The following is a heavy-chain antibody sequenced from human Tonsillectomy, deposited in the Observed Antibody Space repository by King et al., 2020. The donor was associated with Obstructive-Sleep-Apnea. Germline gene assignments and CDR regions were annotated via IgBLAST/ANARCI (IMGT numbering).Heavy chain of an antibody. CDR1: GGSVSSGSYY. V-gene: IGHV4-61*01. J-gene: IGHJ4*02. CDR3: ARGQAGYSGSPLMGEGLDY. Sequence: VQLQESGPGLVKPSETLSLTCTVSGGSVSSGSYYWSWIRQPPGKGLEWIGYIYYIGSTNYNPSLKSRVTISVDTSKNQFSLKLSSVTAAVTAVYYCARGQAGYSGSPLMGEGLDYWGQGTLVTVSS. D-gene: IGHD1-26*01. CDR2: IYYIGST.